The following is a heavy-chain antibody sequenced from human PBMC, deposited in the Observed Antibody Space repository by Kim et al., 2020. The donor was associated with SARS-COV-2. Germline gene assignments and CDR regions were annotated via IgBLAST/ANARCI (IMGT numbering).Heavy chain of an antibody. J-gene: IGHJ3*02. CDR2: ISGSGGST. V-gene: IGHV3-23*01. CDR1: GFTFSSYA. D-gene: IGHD3-22*01. CDR3: AKDLPTMIVAVGAFDI. Sequence: GGSLRLSCAASGFTFSSYAMSWVRQAPGKGLEWVSAISGSGGSTYYADSVKGRFTISRDNSKNTLYLQMNSLRAEDTAVYYCAKDLPTMIVAVGAFDIWGQGTMVTVSS.